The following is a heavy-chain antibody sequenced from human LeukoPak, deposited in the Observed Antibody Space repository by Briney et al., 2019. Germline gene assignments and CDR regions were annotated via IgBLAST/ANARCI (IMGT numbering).Heavy chain of an antibody. V-gene: IGHV3-11*01. Sequence: SGGSLRLSCAASGFTFSDYYMSWIRQAPGKGLEWVSYISSSGSTIYYADSVKGRFTISRDNAMNSLYLQMNSLRAEDTALYYCAKGNYDILTGYPDYWGQGTLVTVSS. D-gene: IGHD3-9*01. J-gene: IGHJ4*02. CDR2: ISSSGSTI. CDR1: GFTFSDYY. CDR3: AKGNYDILTGYPDY.